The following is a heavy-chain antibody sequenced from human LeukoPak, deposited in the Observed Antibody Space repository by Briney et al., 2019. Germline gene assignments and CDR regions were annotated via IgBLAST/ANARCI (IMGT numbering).Heavy chain of an antibody. CDR3: ARDRSSSWYLFSHYYYYMDV. D-gene: IGHD6-13*01. J-gene: IGHJ6*03. Sequence: ASVKVSCKASGYTFTSYGISWVRQAPGQGLEWMGWISAYNGNTNYAQKLQGRVTMTTDTSTSTAYMELRSLRSDDTAVYYCARDRSSSWYLFSHYYYYMDVWGKGTTVTISS. CDR2: ISAYNGNT. CDR1: GYTFTSYG. V-gene: IGHV1-18*01.